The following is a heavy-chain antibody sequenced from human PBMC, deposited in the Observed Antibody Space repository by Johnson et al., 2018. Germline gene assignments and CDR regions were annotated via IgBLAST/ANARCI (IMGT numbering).Heavy chain of an antibody. CDR2: IIPIFGTA. CDR3: ARDLTIFGVVIKGGF. J-gene: IGHJ6*02. V-gene: IGHV1-69*01. CDR1: GGTFSSYA. D-gene: IGHD3-3*01. Sequence: QVQLVQSGAEVKKPGSSVKVSCKASGGTFSSYAISWVRQAPGQGLEWMGGIIPIFGTANYAQKFQGRVTITAYESTSTAYMELGSLRSEDTAVYYCARDLTIFGVVIKGGFWGQGTTVTVSS.